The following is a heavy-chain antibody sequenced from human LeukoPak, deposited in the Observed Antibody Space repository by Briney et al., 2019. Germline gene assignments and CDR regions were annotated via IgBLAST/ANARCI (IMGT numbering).Heavy chain of an antibody. Sequence: GGSLRLSCAASGFTFDDYGMSWVRQAPGKGLEWVSGINWDGGSTGYADSVKGRFTISRDNAKNSLYLQMNSLRAEDTALYYCARDRGYGDTDYFDYWGQGTLVTVSS. CDR1: GFTFDDYG. J-gene: IGHJ4*02. D-gene: IGHD4-17*01. CDR2: INWDGGST. V-gene: IGHV3-20*04. CDR3: ARDRGYGDTDYFDY.